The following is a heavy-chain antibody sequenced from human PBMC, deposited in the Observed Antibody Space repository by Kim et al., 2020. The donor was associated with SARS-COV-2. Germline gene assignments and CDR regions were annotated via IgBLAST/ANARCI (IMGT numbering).Heavy chain of an antibody. Sequence: SETLSLTCTVSGGSISSGGYYWSWIRQHPGKGLEWIGYIYYSGSTYYNPSLKSRVTISVDTSKNQFSLKLSSVTAADTAVYYCARAMVISGYYYDSSGYYPPGFDYWGQGTLVTVSS. D-gene: IGHD3-22*01. V-gene: IGHV4-31*03. CDR3: ARAMVISGYYYDSSGYYPPGFDY. CDR1: GGSISSGGYY. J-gene: IGHJ4*02. CDR2: IYYSGST.